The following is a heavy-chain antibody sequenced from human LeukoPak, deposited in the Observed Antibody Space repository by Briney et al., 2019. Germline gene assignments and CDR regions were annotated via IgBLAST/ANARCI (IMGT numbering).Heavy chain of an antibody. Sequence: SQTLSLTCAISGDSVSSNSAAWNWIRQSPSRGLEWLGRTYYRSKWYNDYAVSVKSRITINPDTSKNQFSLQLNSVTPEDTAVYYCARDLIKKQWLDGMVDAFDIWGQGTMVTVSS. CDR2: TYYRSKWYN. CDR3: ARDLIKKQWLDGMVDAFDI. V-gene: IGHV6-1*01. D-gene: IGHD6-19*01. J-gene: IGHJ3*02. CDR1: GDSVSSNSAA.